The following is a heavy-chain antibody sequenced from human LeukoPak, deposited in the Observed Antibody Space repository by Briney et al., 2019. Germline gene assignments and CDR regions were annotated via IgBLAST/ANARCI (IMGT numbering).Heavy chain of an antibody. D-gene: IGHD1-26*01. CDR2: MNPNSGNT. Sequence: ASVKVSCKASGYTFTSYDINWVRQATGQGLEWMGWMNPNSGNTGYAQKFQGRVTITRNTSISTAYMELSSLRSEDTAVYYCARVSGSYAQMSGYYCYYMDVWGKGTTVTVSS. CDR1: GYTFTSYD. V-gene: IGHV1-8*03. CDR3: ARVSGSYAQMSGYYCYYMDV. J-gene: IGHJ6*03.